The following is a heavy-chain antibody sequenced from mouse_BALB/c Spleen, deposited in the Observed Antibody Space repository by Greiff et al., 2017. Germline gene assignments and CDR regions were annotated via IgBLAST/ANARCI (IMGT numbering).Heavy chain of an antibody. V-gene: IGHV5-17*02. CDR1: GFTFSSFG. CDR3: EEQGREY. Sequence: EVKVVESGGGLVQPGGSRTLSCAASGFTFSSFGMHWVRQAPVKGLEWVAYISSGSSTIYYADTVKGRFTISRDNPKNTLFLQMTSLRSEDTAMYYCEEQGREYGGKGTLVTVSA. J-gene: IGHJ3*01. CDR2: ISSGSSTI.